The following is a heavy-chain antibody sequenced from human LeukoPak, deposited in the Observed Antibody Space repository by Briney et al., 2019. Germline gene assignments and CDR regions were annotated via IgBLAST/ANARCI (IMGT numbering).Heavy chain of an antibody. J-gene: IGHJ4*02. V-gene: IGHV4-34*01. Sequence: SETLSLTCAVYGGSFSGYYWSWIRQPPGKGLEWIGEINHSGSTNYNPPLKSRVTISVDTSKNQFSLKLSSVTAADTAVYYCARGVDYGSGSPIPPGSYYFDYWGQGTLVTVSS. CDR1: GGSFSGYY. CDR2: INHSGST. CDR3: ARGVDYGSGSPIPPGSYYFDY. D-gene: IGHD3-10*01.